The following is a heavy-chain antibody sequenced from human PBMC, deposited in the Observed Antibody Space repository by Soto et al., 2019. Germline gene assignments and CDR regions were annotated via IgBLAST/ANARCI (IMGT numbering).Heavy chain of an antibody. Sequence: PGGSLRLSCAASGFTFSSYAMSWIRQAQGKGLEWVSAISGSGGSTYYADSVKGRFTISRDNSKNTLYLQMNSLRAEDTAVYYCAKSRNKRFLEGPFDYWGQGTLVTVSS. CDR1: GFTFSSYA. V-gene: IGHV3-23*01. D-gene: IGHD3-3*01. CDR2: ISGSGGST. J-gene: IGHJ4*02. CDR3: AKSRNKRFLEGPFDY.